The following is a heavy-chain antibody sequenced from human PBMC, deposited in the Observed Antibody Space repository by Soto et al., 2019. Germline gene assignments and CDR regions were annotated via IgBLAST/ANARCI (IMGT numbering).Heavy chain of an antibody. J-gene: IGHJ6*02. V-gene: IGHV1-69*13. D-gene: IGHD3-22*01. Sequence: SVKVSCKASGGTFSSYAISWVRQAPGQGLEWMGGIIPIFGTANYAQKFQGRVTITADESTSTAYMELSSLRSEDTAVYYCARGGDYYDSSGYRTGPYYYGMDVWGQGTTVTVSS. CDR1: GGTFSSYA. CDR2: IIPIFGTA. CDR3: ARGGDYYDSSGYRTGPYYYGMDV.